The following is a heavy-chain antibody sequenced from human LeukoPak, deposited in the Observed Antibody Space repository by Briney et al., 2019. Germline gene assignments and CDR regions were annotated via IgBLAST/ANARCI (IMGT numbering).Heavy chain of an antibody. D-gene: IGHD2-2*01. CDR1: GGSISSSSYY. Sequence: SETLSLTCTVSGGSISSSSYYWGWIRQPPVNGLEWIGRIYYSGSTYYNPSLKSRVTISVDTSKSQFSLKLSSVTAADTAVYYCARDLDIVAVPAAEQRGWFDPWGQGTLVTVSS. CDR2: IYYSGST. V-gene: IGHV4-39*07. CDR3: ARDLDIVAVPAAEQRGWFDP. J-gene: IGHJ5*02.